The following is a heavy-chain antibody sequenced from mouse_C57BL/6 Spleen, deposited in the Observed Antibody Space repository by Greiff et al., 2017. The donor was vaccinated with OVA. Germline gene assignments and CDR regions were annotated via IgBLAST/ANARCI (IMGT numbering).Heavy chain of an antibody. CDR3: AREEGTWFAY. Sequence: VQLKESGPELVKPGASVKMSCKASGYTFTDYNMHWVKQSHGKSLEWIGYINPNNGGTSYNQKFKGKATLTVNKSSSTAYMELRSLTSEDSAVYYCAREEGTWFAYWGQGTLVTVSA. CDR2: INPNNGGT. CDR1: GYTFTDYN. J-gene: IGHJ3*01. V-gene: IGHV1-22*01.